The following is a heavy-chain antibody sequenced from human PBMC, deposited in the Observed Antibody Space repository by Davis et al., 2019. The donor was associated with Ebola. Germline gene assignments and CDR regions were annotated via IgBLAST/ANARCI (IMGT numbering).Heavy chain of an antibody. J-gene: IGHJ4*02. D-gene: IGHD3-9*01. Sequence: GGSLRLSCVVSGLSASTNYMGWVRQAPGKVLEWVSLLYPDERTFYADSVKGRFTISRDNSKNTVDLQMNSLRAEDTAVYYCARLDEDDYLTGPDYWGQGTLVTVSS. CDR2: LYPDERT. CDR1: GLSASTNY. CDR3: ARLDEDDYLTGPDY. V-gene: IGHV3-53*05.